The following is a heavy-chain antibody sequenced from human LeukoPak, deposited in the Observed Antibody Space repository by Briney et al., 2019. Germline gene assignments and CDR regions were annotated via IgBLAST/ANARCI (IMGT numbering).Heavy chain of an antibody. V-gene: IGHV4-59*01. D-gene: IGHD3-22*01. CDR3: AMSPEYYYDSSGYSPLRY. CDR2: IYYSGST. CDR1: GGSISSYY. Sequence: GSLRLSCTVSGGSISSYYWSWMRQSPGKELEWIGYIYYSGSTNYNPSLKSRVTISVDTSKNQFSLKLSSVTAADTAVYYCAMSPEYYYDSSGYSPLRYWGQGTLVTVSS. J-gene: IGHJ4*02.